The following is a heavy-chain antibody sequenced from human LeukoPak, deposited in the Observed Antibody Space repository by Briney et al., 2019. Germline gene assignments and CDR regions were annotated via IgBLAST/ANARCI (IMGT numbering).Heavy chain of an antibody. V-gene: IGHV3-48*04. D-gene: IGHD2-2*01. CDR1: GFTFSSYA. CDR2: ISSSASTI. CDR3: ARKYCRGSCYEDY. Sequence: GGSLRLSCAASGFTFSSYAMSWVRQAPGKGLEWVSYISSSASTIYYADSVKGRFTISRDNARNSLYLQMNSLRAEDTAVYYCARKYCRGSCYEDYWGQGTLVTVSS. J-gene: IGHJ4*02.